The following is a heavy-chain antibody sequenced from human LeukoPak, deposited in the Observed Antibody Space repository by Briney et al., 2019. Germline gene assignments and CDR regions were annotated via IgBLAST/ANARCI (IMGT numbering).Heavy chain of an antibody. V-gene: IGHV3-7*04. CDR2: IKQDGSAK. D-gene: IGHD2-21*02. CDR1: GFSFSSYW. Sequence: GGSLRLSCAASGFSFSSYWMNWVRQAPGEGLEWVANIKQDGSAKYYVDSVKGRFTISRDNAKNLLYLQMNSLRAEDTAVYSCAGGTAFLIEDWGQGTLVTVSS. J-gene: IGHJ4*02. CDR3: AGGTAFLIED.